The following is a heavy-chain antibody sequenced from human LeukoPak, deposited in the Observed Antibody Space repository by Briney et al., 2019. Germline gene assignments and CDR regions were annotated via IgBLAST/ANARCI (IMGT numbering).Heavy chain of an antibody. V-gene: IGHV4-34*01. D-gene: IGHD6-13*01. Sequence: SETLSLTCAVYGGSFSGYYWSWIRQPPGKGLEWIGEINHSGSTNYNPSLKSRVTISVDTSKNQFSLKLSSVTAADTVVYYCARDTPPIAPSRGPRIAAAGTDLWGRGTLVTVSS. J-gene: IGHJ2*01. CDR1: GGSFSGYY. CDR2: INHSGST. CDR3: ARDTPPIAPSRGPRIAAAGTDL.